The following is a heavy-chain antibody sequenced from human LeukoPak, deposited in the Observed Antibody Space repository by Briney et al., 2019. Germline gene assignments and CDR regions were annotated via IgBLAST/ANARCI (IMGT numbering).Heavy chain of an antibody. V-gene: IGHV1-2*02. Sequence: GASVKVSCKASGYTFTGYYIHWVRQAPGQGLEWMGWINPDSGGTKYAQKFQGRVTMTRDTSISTAYMELSRLRSDDTAVYYCARGSFLRTNWFDPWGQGTLVTVSS. CDR2: INPDSGGT. J-gene: IGHJ5*02. CDR1: GYTFTGYY. D-gene: IGHD2/OR15-2a*01. CDR3: ARGSFLRTNWFDP.